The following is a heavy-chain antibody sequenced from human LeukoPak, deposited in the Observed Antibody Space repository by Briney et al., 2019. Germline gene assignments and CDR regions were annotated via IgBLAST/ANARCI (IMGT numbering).Heavy chain of an antibody. Sequence: PGGSLRLSCAASGFTVSSNYMSWVCQAPWKGLEWVSVIYSGGSTYYADSVKGRFSISRDNSKNTLYLQMNSLRAEDTAVYYCARESCSGGRCYFDYWGQGALFSVSS. CDR2: IYSGGST. D-gene: IGHD2-15*01. CDR3: ARESCSGGRCYFDY. J-gene: IGHJ4*01. V-gene: IGHV3-53*01. CDR1: GFTVSSNY.